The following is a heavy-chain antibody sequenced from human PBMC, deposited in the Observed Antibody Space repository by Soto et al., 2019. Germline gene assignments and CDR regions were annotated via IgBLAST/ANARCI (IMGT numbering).Heavy chain of an antibody. D-gene: IGHD2-15*01. J-gene: IGHJ6*02. CDR3: ARDLIVVVAHNYYYYYGMDV. CDR2: IKQDGSEK. CDR1: GFTFSSYW. V-gene: IGHV3-7*01. Sequence: ESGGGLVQPGGSLRLSCAASGFTFSSYWMSWVRQAPGKGLEWVANIKQDGSEKYYVDSVKGRFTISRDNAKNSLYLQMNSLRAEDTAVYYCARDLIVVVAHNYYYYYGMDVWGQGTTVTVSS.